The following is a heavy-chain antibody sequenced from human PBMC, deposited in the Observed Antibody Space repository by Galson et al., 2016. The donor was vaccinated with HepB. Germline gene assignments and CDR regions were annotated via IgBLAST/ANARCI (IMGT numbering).Heavy chain of an antibody. J-gene: IGHJ5*02. CDR1: GYIFSNYA. D-gene: IGHD3-10*01. CDR2: INTNTGNP. CDR3: AKFPGGRGSNWFDP. Sequence: SVKVSCKASGYIFSNYAMNWLRQAPGQGLEWMGWINTNTGNPTYVDEFTGRFVFSLDTSVRTAYLQINNLRAEDTAIYYCAKFPGGRGSNWFDPWGQGTLVTVSS. V-gene: IGHV7-4-1*02.